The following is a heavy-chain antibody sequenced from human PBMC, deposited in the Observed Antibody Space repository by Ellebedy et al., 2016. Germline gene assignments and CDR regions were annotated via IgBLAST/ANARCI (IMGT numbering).Heavy chain of an antibody. Sequence: GESLKISXTASGFTFSSYVMSWVRQAPGKGLKWVSGISRIDDSTYYADSVKGRFTISRDNSKNTLYLQMNSLRAEDTAVYYCAKDRLSNPTTVTTHWFDPWGQGTLVTVSS. CDR1: GFTFSSYV. V-gene: IGHV3-23*01. J-gene: IGHJ5*02. CDR2: ISRIDDST. CDR3: AKDRLSNPTTVTTHWFDP. D-gene: IGHD4-11*01.